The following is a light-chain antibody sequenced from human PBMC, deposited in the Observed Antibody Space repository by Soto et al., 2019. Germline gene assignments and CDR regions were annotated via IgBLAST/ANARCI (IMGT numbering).Light chain of an antibody. CDR1: QSVSSN. J-gene: IGKJ2*01. CDR2: GAS. Sequence: EIVMTQSPATLSVSPGERATLSCRASQSVSSNLAWYQQKPGQAPRLLIYGASTRATGIPARFSGSGSGTEFTLTISSLQSEDFAVYDCQQYNNLYTFGQGTKLEIK. CDR3: QQYNNLYT. V-gene: IGKV3-15*01.